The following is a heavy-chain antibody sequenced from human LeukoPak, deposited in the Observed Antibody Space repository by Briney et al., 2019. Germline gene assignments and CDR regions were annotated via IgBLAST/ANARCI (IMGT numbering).Heavy chain of an antibody. J-gene: IGHJ5*02. CDR3: ARDDYYDSSGYHRGANWFDP. CDR2: TSAYNGNT. V-gene: IGHV1-18*01. D-gene: IGHD3-22*01. Sequence: ASVKVSCKASGYTFTSYGISWVRQAPGQGLEWMGWTSAYNGNTNYAQKLQGRVTMTTDTSTSTAYMELRSLRSDDTAVYYCARDDYYDSSGYHRGANWFDPWGQGTLVTVSS. CDR1: GYTFTSYG.